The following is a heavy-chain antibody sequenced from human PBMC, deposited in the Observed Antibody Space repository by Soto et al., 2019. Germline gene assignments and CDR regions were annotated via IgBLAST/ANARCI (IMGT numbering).Heavy chain of an antibody. CDR3: AREGTVYGSGSYYNSLEYYYYGMDV. J-gene: IGHJ6*02. CDR1: GFTFSIYS. D-gene: IGHD3-10*01. CDR2: ISSSSSYI. V-gene: IGHV3-21*01. Sequence: PGGSLRLSCAASGFTFSIYSMNWVRQAPGKGLEWVSSISSSSSYIYYANSVKGRFTISRDNAKNSLYLQMNSLRDEDTAVYYCAREGTVYGSGSYYNSLEYYYYGMDVWGQGTTVTVSS.